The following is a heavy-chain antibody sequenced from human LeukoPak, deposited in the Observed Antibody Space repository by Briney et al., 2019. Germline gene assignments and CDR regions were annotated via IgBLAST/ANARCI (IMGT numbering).Heavy chain of an antibody. J-gene: IGHJ3*02. CDR1: GGSICSSSHY. CDR2: IYYSGST. Sequence: SETLSLTCTVSGGSICSSSHYWGWIRQPPGKGLEWIGSIYYSGSTYYNPSLKSRVTISVDTSKNQFSLKLSSVTAADTAVYYCARDVATFYCTNGVCYTEAFDIWGQGTMVTVSS. CDR3: ARDVATFYCTNGVCYTEAFDI. V-gene: IGHV4-39*07. D-gene: IGHD2-8*01.